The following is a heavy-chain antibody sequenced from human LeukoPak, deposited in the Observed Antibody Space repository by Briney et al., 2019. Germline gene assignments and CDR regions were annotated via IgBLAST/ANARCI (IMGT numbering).Heavy chain of an antibody. J-gene: IGHJ4*02. V-gene: IGHV4-59*08. D-gene: IGHD2-21*02. CDR3: WGMTATWGVYY. CDR2: IHYSGAT. CDR1: GASIRSYY. Sequence: SETLSLTCTFSGASIRSYYWSWIRQPPGKGLEWIGYIHYSGATNYNPSLKNRLTVSVDTSKNQFSLKLTSVTAADTAVYYCWGMTATWGVYYWGQGTLVTVSS.